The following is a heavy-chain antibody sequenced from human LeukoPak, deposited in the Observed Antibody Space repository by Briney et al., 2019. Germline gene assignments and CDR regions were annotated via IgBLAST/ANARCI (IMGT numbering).Heavy chain of an antibody. CDR1: GGSISSGGYY. CDR3: ARRIGWSVVVITTGYYFDY. Sequence: SQTLSLTCTVSGGSISSGGYYWSWIRQPPGKGLEWIGEINHSGSTNYNPSLKSRVTISVDTSKNQFSLKLSSVTAADTAVYYCARRIGWSVVVITTGYYFDYWGQGTLVTVSS. CDR2: INHSGST. D-gene: IGHD3-22*01. J-gene: IGHJ4*02. V-gene: IGHV4-30-2*01.